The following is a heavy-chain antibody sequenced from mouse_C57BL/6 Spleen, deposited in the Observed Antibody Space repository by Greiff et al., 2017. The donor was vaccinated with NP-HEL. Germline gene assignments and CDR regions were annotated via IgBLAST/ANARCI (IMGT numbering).Heavy chain of an antibody. Sequence: EVKLVESGPGLVKPSPSLSLTCSVTGYSITSGCYWNWIRQSPGNKLEWMGYISYDGSNNYNPSFKNRTSITRDTSKTQFFLKLNSVTTEDAATDYCARNELGRWYFDVWGTGTTVTVSS. D-gene: IGHD4-1*01. CDR3: ARNELGRWYFDV. J-gene: IGHJ1*03. CDR2: ISYDGSN. V-gene: IGHV3-6*01. CDR1: GYSITSGCY.